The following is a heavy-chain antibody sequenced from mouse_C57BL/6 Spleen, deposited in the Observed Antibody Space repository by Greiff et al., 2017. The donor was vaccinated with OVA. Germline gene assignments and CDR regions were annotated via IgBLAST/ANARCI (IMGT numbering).Heavy chain of an antibody. CDR1: GFTFSDYG. Sequence: EVQLQESGGGLVKPGGSLKLSCAASGFTFSDYGMHWVRQAPEKGLEWVAYISSGSSTIYYADTVKGRFTISRDNAKNTLFLQMTSLRSEDTAMYYCARPYDGYCVDAMDYWGQGTSVTVSS. CDR3: ARPYDGYCVDAMDY. J-gene: IGHJ4*01. CDR2: ISSGSSTI. V-gene: IGHV5-17*01. D-gene: IGHD2-3*01.